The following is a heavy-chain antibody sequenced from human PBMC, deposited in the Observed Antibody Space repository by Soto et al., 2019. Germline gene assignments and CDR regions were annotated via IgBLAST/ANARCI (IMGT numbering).Heavy chain of an antibody. CDR2: INPNSGGT. Sequence: ASVKVSCKASGYTFTGYYMHWVRQAPGQGLEWMGWINPNSGGTNYAQKLQGRVTMTRDTSISTAYMELSRLRSDDTAVYYCARPLGELSLPYYYYGMDVWGQGTTVTVSS. J-gene: IGHJ6*02. CDR1: GYTFTGYY. D-gene: IGHD1-7*01. CDR3: ARPLGELSLPYYYYGMDV. V-gene: IGHV1-2*02.